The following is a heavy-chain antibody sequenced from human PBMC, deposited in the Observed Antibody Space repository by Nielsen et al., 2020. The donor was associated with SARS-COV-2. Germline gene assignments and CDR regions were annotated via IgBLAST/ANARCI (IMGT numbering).Heavy chain of an antibody. CDR3: ARDLKWQQLAPTYYFDY. Sequence: WIRQPPGKGLEWIGYIYYSGSTNYNPSLKSRVTISVDTSKNQFSLKLSSVTAADTAVYYCARDLKWQQLAPTYYFDYWGQGTLVTVSS. D-gene: IGHD6-13*01. V-gene: IGHV4-59*01. CDR2: IYYSGST. J-gene: IGHJ4*02.